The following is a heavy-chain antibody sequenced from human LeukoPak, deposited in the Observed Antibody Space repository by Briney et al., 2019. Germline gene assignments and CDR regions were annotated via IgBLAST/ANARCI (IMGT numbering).Heavy chain of an antibody. CDR1: GGSSSGYY. Sequence: PSETLSLTCAVYGGSSSGYYWSWIRQPPGKGLEWIGEINHSGSTNYNPSLKSRVTISVETSKNQFSLKLSSVTAADTAVYYCARASYSYDINGWVPFDYWGQGTLVTVSS. V-gene: IGHV4-34*01. D-gene: IGHD3-22*01. CDR2: INHSGST. J-gene: IGHJ4*02. CDR3: ARASYSYDINGWVPFDY.